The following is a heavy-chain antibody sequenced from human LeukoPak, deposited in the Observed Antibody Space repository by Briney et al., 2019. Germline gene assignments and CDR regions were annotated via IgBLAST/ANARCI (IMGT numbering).Heavy chain of an antibody. Sequence: PSETLSLTCAVPGYSISSGYYWGWIRQPPGKGLECIGTIYHSGSTYYNPPLRSRLTISVDTSKNQFSRKLRSVPAADTAVDYCARGVAAAGTNWYFDLWGRGTLVTVSS. V-gene: IGHV4-38-2*01. CDR3: ARGVAAAGTNWYFDL. CDR2: IYHSGST. J-gene: IGHJ2*01. D-gene: IGHD6-13*01. CDR1: GYSISSGYY.